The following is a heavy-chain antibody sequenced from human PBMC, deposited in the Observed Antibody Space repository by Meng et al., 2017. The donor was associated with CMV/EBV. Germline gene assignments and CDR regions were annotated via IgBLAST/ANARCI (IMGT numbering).Heavy chain of an antibody. D-gene: IGHD3-3*01. CDR2: ISSSSSTI. Sequence: GESLKISCAASGFTFSSYSMNWVRQAPGKGLEWVSYISSSSSTIYYADSVKGRFTISRDNSKNTLYLQMNSLRAEDTAVYYCAREGLRTIFDRTYYYYGMDVWGQGTTVTVSS. V-gene: IGHV3-48*01. J-gene: IGHJ6*02. CDR1: GFTFSSYS. CDR3: AREGLRTIFDRTYYYYGMDV.